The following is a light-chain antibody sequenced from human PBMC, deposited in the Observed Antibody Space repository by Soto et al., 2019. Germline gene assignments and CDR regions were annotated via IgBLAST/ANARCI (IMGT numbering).Light chain of an antibody. V-gene: IGLV2-14*01. CDR3: CSYTVSATLV. J-gene: IGLJ3*02. Sequence: QSVLTQPASVSGSPGQSITISCSGTTNDIGGYNYVSWYQHHPGKVPKVIIYEVRNRPSGVSNRFSGSKSGNTASLTISGLQAEDEADYYCCSYTVSATLVFGGGTKVPVL. CDR1: TNDIGGYNY. CDR2: EVR.